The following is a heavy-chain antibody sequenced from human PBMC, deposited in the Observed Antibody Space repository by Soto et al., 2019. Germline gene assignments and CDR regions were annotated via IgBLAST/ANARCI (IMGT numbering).Heavy chain of an antibody. CDR3: ARDSRRSSSSLSNWFDP. Sequence: PSETLSLTCTVSGDSIRSYYWSWIRQPPGKGLEWIGYIYYSGSTNYNPSLKSRVTISVDTSKNQFSLKLSSVTAADTAVYYCARDSRRSSSSLSNWFDPWGQGTLVTVSS. D-gene: IGHD6-6*01. CDR1: GDSIRSYY. CDR2: IYYSGST. J-gene: IGHJ5*02. V-gene: IGHV4-59*01.